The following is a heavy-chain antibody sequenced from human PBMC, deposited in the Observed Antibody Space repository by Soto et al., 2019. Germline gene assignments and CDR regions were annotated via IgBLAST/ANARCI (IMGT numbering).Heavy chain of an antibody. Sequence: QITLKESGPTLVKPTQPLTLTCTFSGFSLSTSGVGVGWIRQPPGKALEWLALIYWDDDKRYSPSLKSRLTITKDTPKNQVVLTMTNMDPVDTATYYCAHKPAVNYFDYWGQGTLVTVSS. D-gene: IGHD6-19*01. CDR1: GFSLSTSGVG. J-gene: IGHJ4*02. CDR3: AHKPAVNYFDY. V-gene: IGHV2-5*02. CDR2: IYWDDDK.